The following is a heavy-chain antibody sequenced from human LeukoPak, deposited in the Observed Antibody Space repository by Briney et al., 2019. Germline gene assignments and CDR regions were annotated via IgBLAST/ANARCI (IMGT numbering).Heavy chain of an antibody. J-gene: IGHJ4*02. CDR3: ASSGGQLWLPPAPPAN. CDR1: GGSLSGYY. V-gene: IGHV4-34*01. Sequence: SETLSLTCAVYGGSLSGYYWSWIRQPPGKGLEWIGEINHSGSTNYNPSLKSRVTISVDTSKNQFSLKLSSVTAADTAVYYCASSGGQLWLPPAPPANWGQGTLVTVSS. CDR2: INHSGST. D-gene: IGHD5-18*01.